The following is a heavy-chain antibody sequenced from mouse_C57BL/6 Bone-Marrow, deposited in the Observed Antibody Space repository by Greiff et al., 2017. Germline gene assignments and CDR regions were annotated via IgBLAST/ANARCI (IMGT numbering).Heavy chain of an antibody. D-gene: IGHD2-10*02. CDR2: ISSGSSTI. CDR1: GFTFSDYG. Sequence: DVQLVESGGGLVKPGGSLKLSCAASGFTFSDYGMHWVRQAPEKGLEWVAYISSGSSTIYYEDTVKGRFTISRDNAKNTLFLQMTSLRSEGTAMYYCAVWYLARDYWGQGTTLTVSS. CDR3: AVWYLARDY. V-gene: IGHV5-17*01. J-gene: IGHJ2*01.